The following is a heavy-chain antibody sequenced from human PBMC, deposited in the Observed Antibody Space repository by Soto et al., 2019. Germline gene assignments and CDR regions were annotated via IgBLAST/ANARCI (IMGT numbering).Heavy chain of an antibody. D-gene: IGHD3-22*01. CDR3: ARHYFDSSGYYLQGVDS. CDR2: IDYSGST. V-gene: IGHV4-39*01. J-gene: IGHJ4*02. Sequence: SETLSLTCTVSGGSISSSSYSWGWIRQPPGKGLEWIGSIDYSGSTYSNPSLNSRVTMSVDTSKNQFSLKLSSVTAADTAVYYCARHYFDSSGYYLQGVDSWGQGTLVPVSS. CDR1: GGSISSSSYS.